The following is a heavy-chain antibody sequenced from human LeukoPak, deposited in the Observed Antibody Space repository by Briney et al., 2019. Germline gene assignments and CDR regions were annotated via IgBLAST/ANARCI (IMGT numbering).Heavy chain of an antibody. CDR1: GYTFTGYY. Sequence: ASVKVSCKASGYTFTGYYMHWVRQAPGQGLEWVGWISPNSGGTNYAQKFQGRVTMTRDTSISTAYMELSRLRSDDTAVYYCAREYSGSYSLDYWGQGTLVTVSS. V-gene: IGHV1-2*02. J-gene: IGHJ4*02. D-gene: IGHD1-26*01. CDR2: ISPNSGGT. CDR3: AREYSGSYSLDY.